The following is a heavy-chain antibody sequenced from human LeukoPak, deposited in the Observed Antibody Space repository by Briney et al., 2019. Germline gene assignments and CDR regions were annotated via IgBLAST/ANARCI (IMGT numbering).Heavy chain of an antibody. Sequence: SETLSLTCTVSGGSISSYYWSWIRQPPGKGLEWIGYIYYSGSTNYNPSLKSRVTISVDTSKNRFSLKLSSVTAADTAVYCCARHCSGGSCYQGNYFDYWGQGTLVTVSS. CDR1: GGSISSYY. V-gene: IGHV4-59*08. D-gene: IGHD2-15*01. J-gene: IGHJ4*02. CDR3: ARHCSGGSCYQGNYFDY. CDR2: IYYSGST.